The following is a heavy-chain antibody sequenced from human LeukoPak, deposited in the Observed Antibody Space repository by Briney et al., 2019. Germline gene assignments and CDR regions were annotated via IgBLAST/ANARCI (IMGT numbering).Heavy chain of an antibody. J-gene: IGHJ3*02. CDR2: IYYSGST. V-gene: IGHV4-59*01. CDR3: ARAPSPSNWGLESPDAFDI. Sequence: PSETLSLTCTVSGGSISSYYWSWIRQPPGKGLEWIGYIYYSGSTNYNPSLKSRVTISVDTSKNQFSLKLSSVTAADTAVYYCARAPSPSNWGLESPDAFDIWGQGAMVTVSS. CDR1: GGSISSYY. D-gene: IGHD7-27*01.